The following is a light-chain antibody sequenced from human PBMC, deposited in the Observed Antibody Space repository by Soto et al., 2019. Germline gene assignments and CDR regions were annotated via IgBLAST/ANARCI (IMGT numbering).Light chain of an antibody. CDR2: NNN. CDR3: AAWDDSLNGLV. J-gene: IGLJ1*01. Sequence: QSVLTQPPSASGTPGQRVTISCSGSSSNIGSNTVNWYQQLPGTAPKLLIYNNNQRPSGVPARFSGSKSGTSASLAISGLQSEDEADYYYAAWDDSLNGLVFGTGTKLTVL. CDR1: SSNIGSNT. V-gene: IGLV1-44*01.